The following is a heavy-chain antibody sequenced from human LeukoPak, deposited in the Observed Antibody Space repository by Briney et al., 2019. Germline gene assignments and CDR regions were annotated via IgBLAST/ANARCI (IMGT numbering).Heavy chain of an antibody. Sequence: PGGSLRLSCAASGFTFSSYGMHWVRQAPGKGLEWVAVIWYDGSNKYYADSVKGRFTISRDNSKNTLYLQMNSLRAEDTAVYYCAKASTVTTGFEGYWGQGTLVTVSS. D-gene: IGHD4-17*01. V-gene: IGHV3-33*06. CDR2: IWYDGSNK. J-gene: IGHJ4*02. CDR1: GFTFSSYG. CDR3: AKASTVTTGFEGY.